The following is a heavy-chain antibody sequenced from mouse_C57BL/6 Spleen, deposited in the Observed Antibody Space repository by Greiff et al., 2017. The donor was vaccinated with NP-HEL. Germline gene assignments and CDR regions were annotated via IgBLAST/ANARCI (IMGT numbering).Heavy chain of an antibody. CDR3: ARVRGLLQEFAY. J-gene: IGHJ3*01. CDR1: GYSITSGYY. V-gene: IGHV3-6*01. CDR2: ISYDGSN. D-gene: IGHD2-3*01. Sequence: EVQRVESGPGLVKPSQSLSLTCSVTGYSITSGYYWNWIRPFPGNILEWMGFISYDGSNNYNPSLKNRIAITRDTSKNQYFLKLNSVTTEDTATYCGARVRGLLQEFAYWGQGTLVTVSA.